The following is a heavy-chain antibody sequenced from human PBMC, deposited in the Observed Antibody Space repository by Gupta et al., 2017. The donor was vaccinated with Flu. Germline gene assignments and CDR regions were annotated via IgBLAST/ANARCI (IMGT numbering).Heavy chain of an antibody. CDR1: GFTFSSYS. Sequence: EVQLVESGGGLVKPGGSLRLSCAASGFTFSSYSMNWVRQAPGKGLEWVSSISSSSSYIYYADSVKGRFTISRDNAKNSLYLQMNSLRAEDTAVYYCARDGSSSGQYYYYYGMDVWGQGTTVTVSS. D-gene: IGHD6-6*01. V-gene: IGHV3-21*01. J-gene: IGHJ6*02. CDR2: ISSSSSYI. CDR3: ARDGSSSGQYYYYYGMDV.